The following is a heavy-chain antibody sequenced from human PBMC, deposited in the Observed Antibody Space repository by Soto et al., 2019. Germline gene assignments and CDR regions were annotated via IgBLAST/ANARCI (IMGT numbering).Heavy chain of an antibody. CDR1: GGSISSYY. J-gene: IGHJ3*02. Sequence: PSETLSLTCTVSGGSISSYYWSWIRQPPGKGLEGIGYIYYSGSTNYNPSLKSRVTISVDTSKNQFSLKLSSVTAADTAVYYCTSGYSGYDYGTKGAFDIWGQGTMVTVSS. CDR3: TSGYSGYDYGTKGAFDI. V-gene: IGHV4-59*01. CDR2: IYYSGST. D-gene: IGHD5-12*01.